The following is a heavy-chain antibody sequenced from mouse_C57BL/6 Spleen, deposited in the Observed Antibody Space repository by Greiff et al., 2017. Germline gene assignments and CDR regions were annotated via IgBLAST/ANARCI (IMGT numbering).Heavy chain of an antibody. D-gene: IGHD1-1*01. Sequence: EVQLQQSGPGLVKPGASVKISCTASGYSFTDYNMNWVSQSHGKSLEWIGVINPNYGTTSYNQKFKGKATLTVDQSSSTAYMQLNSLTSEDSAVYYCARTEYGSSYWYFDVWGTGTTVTVSS. CDR1: GYSFTDYN. CDR3: ARTEYGSSYWYFDV. CDR2: INPNYGTT. V-gene: IGHV1-39*01. J-gene: IGHJ1*03.